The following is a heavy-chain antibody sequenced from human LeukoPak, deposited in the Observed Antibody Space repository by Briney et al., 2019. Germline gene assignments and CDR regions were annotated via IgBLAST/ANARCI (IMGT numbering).Heavy chain of an antibody. D-gene: IGHD3-22*01. J-gene: IGHJ5*02. CDR3: ARRRALTNRVVTPRPHWFDP. CDR1: GFTFSSYE. CDR2: ISSSSSYI. V-gene: IGHV3-21*01. Sequence: GGSLRLSCAASGFTFSSYEMNWVRQAPGKGLEWVSSISSSSSYIYYADSVKGRFTISRDNAKNSLYLQMNSLRAEDTAVYYCARRRALTNRVVTPRPHWFDPWGQGTLVTVSS.